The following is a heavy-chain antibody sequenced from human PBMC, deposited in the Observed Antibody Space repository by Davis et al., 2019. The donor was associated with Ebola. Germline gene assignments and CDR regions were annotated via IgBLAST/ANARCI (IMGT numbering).Heavy chain of an antibody. Sequence: GKSLKIPCAASGFTFSGSAMHWVRQASGKGLEWVGRIRSKANSYATAYAASVKGRFTISRDDSKNTAYLQMNSLKTEDTAAYYCTSTWSTIDHWGQGTLVTVSS. J-gene: IGHJ4*02. CDR2: IRSKANSYAT. V-gene: IGHV3-73*01. CDR1: GFTFSGSA. D-gene: IGHD1-14*01. CDR3: TSTWSTIDH.